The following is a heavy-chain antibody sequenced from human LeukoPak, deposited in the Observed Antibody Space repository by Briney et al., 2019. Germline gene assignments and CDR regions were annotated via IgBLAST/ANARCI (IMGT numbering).Heavy chain of an antibody. Sequence: PGGSLRLSCAASGFTFSDHYMDWVRQAPGEGLEWVGRTRNKANSYTTEYAASVKGRFTISRDDSKNSLYLQMNSLKTEDTAVYYCDRGFWSGSAGFDYWGQGTLVTVSS. V-gene: IGHV3-72*01. CDR1: GFTFSDHY. CDR3: DRGFWSGSAGFDY. CDR2: TRNKANSYTT. J-gene: IGHJ4*02. D-gene: IGHD3-3*01.